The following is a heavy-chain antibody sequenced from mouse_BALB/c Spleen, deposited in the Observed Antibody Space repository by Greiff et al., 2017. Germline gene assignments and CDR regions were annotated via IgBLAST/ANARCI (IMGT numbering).Heavy chain of an antibody. V-gene: IGHV5-4*02. CDR3: ARDRDDYFDV. CDR1: GFTFSDYY. J-gene: IGHJ1*01. CDR2: ISDGGSYT. Sequence: EVMLVESGGGLVKPGGSLKLSCAASGFTFSDYYMYWVRQTPEKRLEWVATISDGGSYTYYPDSVKGRFTISRDNAKNNLYLQMSSLKSEDTAMYYCARDRDDYFDVWGAGTTVTVSS. D-gene: IGHD3-1*01.